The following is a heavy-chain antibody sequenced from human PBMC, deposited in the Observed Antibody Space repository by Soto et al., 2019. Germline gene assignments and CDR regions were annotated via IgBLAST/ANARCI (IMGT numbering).Heavy chain of an antibody. Sequence: EVHLLESGGGLVQHGGSLRLSCVASGFTFSSYSMSWVRQAPGKGLKWVSGFRAGGDDGTTYYADSVKGRFTISGDNSKNTLFLQMNSLRAEDTAIYYCAKKVNSGSGSQYFDYFGQGTLVTVSS. CDR3: AKKVNSGSGSQYFDY. J-gene: IGHJ4*02. D-gene: IGHD3-10*01. CDR2: FRAGGDDGTT. V-gene: IGHV3-23*01. CDR1: GFTFSSYS.